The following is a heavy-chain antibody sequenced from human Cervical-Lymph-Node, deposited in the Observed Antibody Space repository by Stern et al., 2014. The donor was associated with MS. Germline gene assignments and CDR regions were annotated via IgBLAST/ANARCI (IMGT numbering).Heavy chain of an antibody. Sequence: VQLVESGGGVVQPGRSLRLSCVASGLTFSTSVMHWGRQAPGKGLEWVAVVWNDGSKEHFTESVKGRFSTSRDTAKNTLHLQMSSLRAEDTAVYFCATSTASDAFDIWGQGTLVTVSS. J-gene: IGHJ3*02. CDR2: VWNDGSKE. D-gene: IGHD2/OR15-2a*01. CDR1: GLTFSTSV. V-gene: IGHV3-33*01. CDR3: ATSTASDAFDI.